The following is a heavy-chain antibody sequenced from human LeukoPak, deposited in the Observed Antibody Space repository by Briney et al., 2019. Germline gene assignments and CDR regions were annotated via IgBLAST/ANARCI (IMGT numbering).Heavy chain of an antibody. CDR3: AKDRELDS. Sequence: ASVKVSCKASGYTFTGYYMHWVRQAPGQGLGWMGWINPNTGGTNYAQNFQGRVTMTRDTSISTAYMELSSLTSDDTAIYYCAKDRELDSWGQGTLVTVSS. CDR1: GYTFTGYY. D-gene: IGHD2-15*01. CDR2: INPNTGGT. J-gene: IGHJ4*02. V-gene: IGHV1-2*02.